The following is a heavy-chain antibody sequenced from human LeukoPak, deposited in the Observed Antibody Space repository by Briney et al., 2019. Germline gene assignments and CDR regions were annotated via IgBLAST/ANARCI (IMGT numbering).Heavy chain of an antibody. CDR1: GFTFSSYG. CDR2: ISYDGSNK. Sequence: GGSLRLSCAASGFTFSSYGMHWVRQAPGKGLEWVAVISYDGSNKYYAGSVKGRFTISRDNSKNTLYLQMNSLRAEDTAVYYCAKGRQEGFGGYYDSSGHGYVYWGQGTLVTVSS. D-gene: IGHD3-22*01. CDR3: AKGRQEGFGGYYDSSGHGYVY. J-gene: IGHJ4*02. V-gene: IGHV3-30*18.